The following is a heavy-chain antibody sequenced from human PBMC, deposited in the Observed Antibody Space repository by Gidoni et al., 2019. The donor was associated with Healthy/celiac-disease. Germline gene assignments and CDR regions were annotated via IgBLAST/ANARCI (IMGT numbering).Heavy chain of an antibody. Sequence: QVQLVQAGAEVKKPGASVKVSCKASGYTFTSYGISWVRQAPGQGLEWMGWISAYNGNTNYAQKLQGRVTMTTDTSTSTAYMGLRSLRSDDTAVYYCASLGVDYASSGYYFPDAFDIWGQGTMVTVSS. CDR1: GYTFTSYG. CDR2: ISAYNGNT. D-gene: IGHD3-22*01. CDR3: ASLGVDYASSGYYFPDAFDI. J-gene: IGHJ3*02. V-gene: IGHV1-18*01.